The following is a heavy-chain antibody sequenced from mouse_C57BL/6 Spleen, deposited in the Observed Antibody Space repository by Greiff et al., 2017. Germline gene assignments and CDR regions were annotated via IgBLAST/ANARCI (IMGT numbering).Heavy chain of an antibody. CDR2: ISSGSSTI. CDR1: GFTFSDYG. Sequence: EVHLVESGGGLVKPGGSLKLSCAASGFTFSDYGMHWVRQAPEKGLEWVAYISSGSSTIYYADTVKGRFTISRDNAKNTLFLQMTSLRSEDTAMYYCARPITTVVEGDYFDYWGQGTTLTVSS. V-gene: IGHV5-17*01. J-gene: IGHJ2*01. D-gene: IGHD1-1*01. CDR3: ARPITTVVEGDYFDY.